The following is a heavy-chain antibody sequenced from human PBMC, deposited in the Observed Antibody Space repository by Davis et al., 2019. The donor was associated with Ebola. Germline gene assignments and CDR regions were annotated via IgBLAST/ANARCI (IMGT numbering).Heavy chain of an antibody. V-gene: IGHV5-51*01. CDR1: GYSFTSYW. CDR3: ARLRSITRLTSFYS. J-gene: IGHJ4*02. D-gene: IGHD3-10*01. Sequence: GESLKISCKGSGYSFTSYWIAWVRQVPGKGVEGMGIIYPGYSETRYSPSFQGQVTISADKSITTAYLQWSSLTAQDTAMYYCARLRSITRLTSFYSWGQGTLVTVSS. CDR2: IYPGYSET.